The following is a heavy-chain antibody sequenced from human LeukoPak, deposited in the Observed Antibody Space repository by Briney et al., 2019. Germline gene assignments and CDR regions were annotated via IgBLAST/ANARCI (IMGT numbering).Heavy chain of an antibody. CDR1: GGTFSSYA. CDR3: ARDTHCSSTSCYDY. J-gene: IGHJ4*02. V-gene: IGHV1-69*13. CDR2: IIPIFGTA. Sequence: GASVKVSCKASGGTFSSYAISWVRQAPGQGLEWMGGIIPIFGTANYAQKFQGRVTITADESTSTAYMELSSLRSEDTAVYYCARDTHCSSTSCYDYWGQGTLVTASS. D-gene: IGHD2-2*01.